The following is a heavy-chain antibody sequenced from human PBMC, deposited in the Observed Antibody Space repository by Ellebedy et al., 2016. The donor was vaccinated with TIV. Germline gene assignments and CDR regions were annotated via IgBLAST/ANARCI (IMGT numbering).Heavy chain of an antibody. Sequence: PGGSLRLSCAASGFTFSSYDMHWVRQAPGKGLEWLALISNDASNKYYADSVKGRFTISRDNAKISLYLQMNSLRPEDTAVYYCASSRYHYYVGNTIFAYWGQGTLVTVSS. D-gene: IGHD3-10*02. J-gene: IGHJ4*02. V-gene: IGHV3-30*03. CDR2: ISNDASNK. CDR3: ASSRYHYYVGNTIFAY. CDR1: GFTFSSYD.